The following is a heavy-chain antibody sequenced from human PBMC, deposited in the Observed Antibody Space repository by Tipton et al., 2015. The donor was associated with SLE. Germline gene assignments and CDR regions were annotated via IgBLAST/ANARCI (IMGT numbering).Heavy chain of an antibody. CDR2: ISSSGSTI. D-gene: IGHD4-11*01. V-gene: IGHV3-48*03. CDR3: ARDSPTVTLDS. CDR1: GFTFSSYE. Sequence: SLRLSCAASGFTFSSYEMNWVRQAPGKGLAWVSYISSSGSTIYYADSVKGRFTISRDNAKNSLYLQMNSLRAEDTAVYYCARDSPTVTLDSWGQGTLVTASS. J-gene: IGHJ4*02.